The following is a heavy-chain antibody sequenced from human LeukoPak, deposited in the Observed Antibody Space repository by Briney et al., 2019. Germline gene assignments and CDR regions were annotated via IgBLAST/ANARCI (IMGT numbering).Heavy chain of an antibody. CDR3: AKDARRSSGWYFFDH. J-gene: IGHJ4*02. CDR1: GFTFSSLA. D-gene: IGHD6-19*01. CDR2: NSDSGGTT. V-gene: IGHV3-23*01. Sequence: GGSLRLSCAASGFTFSSLAMGWVRQAPGKGLEWVSVNSDSGGTTYYADSVKGRFTISRDNSRNTLYLQMNSLRVEDTAIYYCAKDARRSSGWYFFDHWGQGTLVTVSS.